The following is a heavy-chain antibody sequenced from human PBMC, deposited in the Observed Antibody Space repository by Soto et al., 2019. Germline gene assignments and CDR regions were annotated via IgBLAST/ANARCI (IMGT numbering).Heavy chain of an antibody. D-gene: IGHD3-9*01. CDR3: ERGTNDWYGIDY. Sequence: EVQLVESGGGLVQPGGSLRLSCAASGFTFSNNWMHWVRLPPGKGLLWVSRINIGGSAANYAGYVEGGYTVSSDDAKNTLYLQMNRLRDDDTAVYYCERGTNDWYGIDYWGQGAPVTVSS. V-gene: IGHV3-74*01. J-gene: IGHJ4*02. CDR2: INIGGSAA. CDR1: GFTFSNNW.